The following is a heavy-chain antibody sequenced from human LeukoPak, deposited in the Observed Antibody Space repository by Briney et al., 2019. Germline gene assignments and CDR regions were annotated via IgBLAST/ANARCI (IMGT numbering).Heavy chain of an antibody. CDR2: IWYDGSNK. D-gene: IGHD5-18*01. CDR1: GFTFSSYG. Sequence: GGSLRLSCAASGFTFSSYGMHWVRQAPGKGLEGVAVIWYDGSNKYYADSVKGRFTISRDNSKNTLYLQMNSLRAEDTAVYYCAKDDERGYSYGIFDYWGQGTLVTVS. J-gene: IGHJ4*02. CDR3: AKDDERGYSYGIFDY. V-gene: IGHV3-33*06.